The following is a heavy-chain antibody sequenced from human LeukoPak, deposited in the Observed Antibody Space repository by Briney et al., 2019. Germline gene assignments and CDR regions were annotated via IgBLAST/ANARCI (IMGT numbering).Heavy chain of an antibody. CDR3: ARDQGSWPLDY. V-gene: IGHV7-4-1*02. Sequence: ASVKDSCKASGGTFSSYAISWVRQAPGQGLEWMGWINTNTGNPTYAQGFTGRFVFSLDTSVSTAYLQISSLKAEDTAVYYCARDQGSWPLDYWGQGTLVTVSS. CDR2: INTNTGNP. CDR1: GGTFSSYA. J-gene: IGHJ4*02.